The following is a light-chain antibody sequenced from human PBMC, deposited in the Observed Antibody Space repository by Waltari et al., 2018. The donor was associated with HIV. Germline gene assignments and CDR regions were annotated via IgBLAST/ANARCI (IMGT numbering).Light chain of an antibody. CDR1: RNVGAF. Sequence: DIRLTQSPSTLSASAGDRVAITCRAGRNVGAFLAWYQQKPGKPPKLLIYQASILEGGVPSRFSGSVSGSDFTLTINRLQSDDFATYYCHQYASFSGTFGQGTKVEL. CDR2: QAS. CDR3: HQYASFSGT. V-gene: IGKV1-5*03. J-gene: IGKJ1*01.